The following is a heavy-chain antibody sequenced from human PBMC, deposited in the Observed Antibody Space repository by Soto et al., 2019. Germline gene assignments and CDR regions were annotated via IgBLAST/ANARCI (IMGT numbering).Heavy chain of an antibody. CDR2: ISYDGSNK. D-gene: IGHD7-27*01. CDR1: GFTFSSYA. J-gene: IGHJ4*02. Sequence: GGSLRLSCAASGFTFSSYAMHWVRQAPGKGLEWVVVISYDGSNKYYADSVKGRFTISRDNSKNTLYLQMNSLRAEDTAVYYCARESFPTGDFDYWGQGTLVTVSS. CDR3: ARESFPTGDFDY. V-gene: IGHV3-30*04.